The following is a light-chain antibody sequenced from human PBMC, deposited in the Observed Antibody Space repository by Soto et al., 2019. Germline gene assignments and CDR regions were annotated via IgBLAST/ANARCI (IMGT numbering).Light chain of an antibody. CDR3: QQYGSSPWT. J-gene: IGKJ1*01. Sequence: EIVLTQSPGTLSLSPGERATPSCRASQSFNSIYLAWYQQKPGQAPRLLIYGASSRATGIPDRFSGSGSGTDFTLTISRLEPEDFAVYYCQQYGSSPWTFGQGTKVDIK. V-gene: IGKV3-20*01. CDR2: GAS. CDR1: QSFNSIY.